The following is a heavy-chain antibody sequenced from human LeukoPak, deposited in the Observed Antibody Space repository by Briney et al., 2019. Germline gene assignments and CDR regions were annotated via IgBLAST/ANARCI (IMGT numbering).Heavy chain of an antibody. D-gene: IGHD2-15*01. J-gene: IGHJ4*02. CDR2: TSGSGGST. CDR3: AKNGGSQCYSHLDS. V-gene: IGHV3-23*01. CDR1: GFTFSSYA. Sequence: GGSLRLSCAASGFTFSSYAMSWVRQAPGKSLEWVSGTSGSGGSTYYAGSVKRRFTISRDNSKNTLYLQMHSLRVEDTAVYYCAKNGGSQCYSHLDSWGQGTLVTVSS.